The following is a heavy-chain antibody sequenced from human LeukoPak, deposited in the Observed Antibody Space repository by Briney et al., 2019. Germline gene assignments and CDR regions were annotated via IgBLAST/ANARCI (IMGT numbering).Heavy chain of an antibody. D-gene: IGHD3-22*01. V-gene: IGHV1-69*13. CDR1: GGTFSSYA. CDR2: IIPIFGTA. Sequence: ASVKVSCKASGGTFSSYAISWVRQAPGQGLEWMGGIIPIFGTANYAQKFQGRVTITADESTSTAYMELSSLRSEDTAVYYCARGVYYYYDSSGYPPPDYWGQGTLVTVSS. J-gene: IGHJ4*02. CDR3: ARGVYYYYDSSGYPPPDY.